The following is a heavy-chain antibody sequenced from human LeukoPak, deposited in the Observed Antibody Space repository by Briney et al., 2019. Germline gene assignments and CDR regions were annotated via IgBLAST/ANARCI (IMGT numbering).Heavy chain of an antibody. CDR3: ARERGTYYYYYMDV. V-gene: IGHV4-34*01. D-gene: IGHD3-16*01. CDR2: INHSGST. Sequence: PSETLSLTCAVYGVSFSGYYWGWIRQPPGKGLEWVGEINHSGSTNYNPSRKSRVTISVDTSKNQFSLKLSSVTAADTAVYYCARERGTYYYYYMDVWGKGTTVTISS. CDR1: GVSFSGYY. J-gene: IGHJ6*03.